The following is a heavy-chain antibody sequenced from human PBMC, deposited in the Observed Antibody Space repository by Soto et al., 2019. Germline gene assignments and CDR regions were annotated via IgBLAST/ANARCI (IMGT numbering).Heavy chain of an antibody. V-gene: IGHV3-21*01. CDR3: ARLVPYCTNGVCYNGGIDY. Sequence: GGSLRLSCAASGFTFSSYSMNWVRQAPGKGLEWVSSISSSSSYIYYADSVKGRFTISRDNAKNSLYPQMNSLRAEDTAVYYCARLVPYCTNGVCYNGGIDYWGQGTLVTVSS. CDR2: ISSSSSYI. CDR1: GFTFSSYS. J-gene: IGHJ4*02. D-gene: IGHD2-8*01.